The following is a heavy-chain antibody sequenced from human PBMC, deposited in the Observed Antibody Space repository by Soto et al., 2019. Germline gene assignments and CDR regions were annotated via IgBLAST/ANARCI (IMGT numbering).Heavy chain of an antibody. CDR3: ARPQYSSSWRNAFDI. CDR1: GYTFTSYG. Sequence: ASVKVSCKASGYTFTSYGISWVRQAPGQGLEWMGWISAYNGNTNYAQKLQGRVTMTTDTSTSTAYMELRSLRSDDTAVYYCARPQYSSSWRNAFDIWGQGTMVTVSS. CDR2: ISAYNGNT. J-gene: IGHJ3*02. V-gene: IGHV1-18*01. D-gene: IGHD6-13*01.